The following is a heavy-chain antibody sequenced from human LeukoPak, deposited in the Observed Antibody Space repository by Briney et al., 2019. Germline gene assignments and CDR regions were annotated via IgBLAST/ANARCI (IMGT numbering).Heavy chain of an antibody. Sequence: SETLSLTCTVSGGFISSYYWSWNRQPPGKGLEWIGYIYYSGTTNYNPSLKSRVTISVDTSKTQFSLKLSSVTAADTAVYYCARGVYIAAAKYGYWGQGTLVTVSS. CDR2: IYYSGTT. CDR1: GGFISSYY. D-gene: IGHD6-13*01. V-gene: IGHV4-59*01. CDR3: ARGVYIAAAKYGY. J-gene: IGHJ4*02.